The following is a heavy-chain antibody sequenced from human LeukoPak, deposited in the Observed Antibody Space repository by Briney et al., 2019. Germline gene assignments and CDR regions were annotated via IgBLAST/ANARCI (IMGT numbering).Heavy chain of an antibody. D-gene: IGHD4-17*01. CDR1: GFTFSNYG. J-gene: IGHJ4*02. CDR2: S. Sequence: GGSLRLSCAASGFTFSNYGMHWVRQAPGKGLEWVAVSSYADSVKGRFTISRDISKITLYLQMNSLRPEDTAVYCAKDKGAYGSETGFDIWGQGILVTVSS. V-gene: IGHV3-30*18. CDR3: AKDKGAYGSETGFDI.